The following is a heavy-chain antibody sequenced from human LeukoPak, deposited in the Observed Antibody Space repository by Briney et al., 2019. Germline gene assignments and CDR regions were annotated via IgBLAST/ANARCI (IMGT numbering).Heavy chain of an antibody. CDR2: IRYDGSNK. D-gene: IGHD3-22*01. CDR3: ASGIRTYYYDSSGQDY. Sequence: GGSLRLSCAASGFTFSSYGMHWVRQAPGKGLEWVAFIRYDGSNKHYADSVKGRFTISRDNSKNTLYLQMNSLRAEDTAVYYCASGIRTYYYDSSGQDYWGQGTLVTVSS. J-gene: IGHJ4*02. CDR1: GFTFSSYG. V-gene: IGHV3-30*02.